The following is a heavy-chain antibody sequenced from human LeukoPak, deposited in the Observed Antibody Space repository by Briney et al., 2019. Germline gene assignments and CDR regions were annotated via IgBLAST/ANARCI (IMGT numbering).Heavy chain of an antibody. Sequence: GASVKVSCKVSGYTLTELPMHWVRQAPGKGLEWMGGFDPEDGETIYAQKFQGRVTMTEDTSTDTAYMELSSLRSEDTAVYYCATDRGSTSLGWFDPWGQGTLVTVSS. CDR3: ATDRGSTSLGWFDP. CDR2: FDPEDGET. D-gene: IGHD2-2*01. J-gene: IGHJ5*02. CDR1: GYTLTELP. V-gene: IGHV1-24*01.